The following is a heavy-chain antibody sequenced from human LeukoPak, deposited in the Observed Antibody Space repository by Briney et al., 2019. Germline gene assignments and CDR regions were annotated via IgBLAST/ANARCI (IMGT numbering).Heavy chain of an antibody. CDR2: ITSSSSTI. CDR3: ARGRGGCSYAFHFDY. CDR1: GFTFSSYS. V-gene: IGHV3-48*04. J-gene: IGHJ4*02. Sequence: PGGSLRLSCAASGFTFSSYSINWVRQAPGKGLEWVSYITSSSSTIYYADSVKGRFTISRDNAKNSLYLQMNSLRAEDTAVYYCARGRGGCSYAFHFDYWGQGTLVTVSS. D-gene: IGHD5-18*01.